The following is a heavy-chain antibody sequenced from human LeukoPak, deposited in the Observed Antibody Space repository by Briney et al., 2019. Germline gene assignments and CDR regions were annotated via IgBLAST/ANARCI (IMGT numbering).Heavy chain of an antibody. CDR3: ASIAYYYDSSGYYSGWYFQH. CDR1: GGSISSYY. CDR2: NYTSGST. V-gene: IGHV4-4*07. J-gene: IGHJ1*01. Sequence: SETLSLTCTVSGGSISSYYWSWIRQPAGKGLEWIGRNYTSGSTNYNPSLKSRVTMSVDTSKNQFSLKLSSVTAADTAVYYCASIAYYYDSSGYYSGWYFQHWGQGTLVTVSS. D-gene: IGHD3-22*01.